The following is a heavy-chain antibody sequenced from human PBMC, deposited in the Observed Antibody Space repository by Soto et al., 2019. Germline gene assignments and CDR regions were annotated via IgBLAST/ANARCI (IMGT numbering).Heavy chain of an antibody. V-gene: IGHV4-59*01. CDR2: MYNTGST. CDR1: GGSSSGYY. D-gene: IGHD2-21*02. Sequence: SQPLSHTCAVSGGSSSGYYWSWIRQPPGKGLEWIGYMYNTGSTVYNPSFKSRVTISVDTSKDQFSLKLNSVTAADTAVYYCARDLWGYCGTDCYPLDVWGQGTTVTVSS. J-gene: IGHJ6*02. CDR3: ARDLWGYCGTDCYPLDV.